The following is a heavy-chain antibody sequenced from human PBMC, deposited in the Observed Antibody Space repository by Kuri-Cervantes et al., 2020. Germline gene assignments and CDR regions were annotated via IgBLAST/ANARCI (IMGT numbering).Heavy chain of an antibody. J-gene: IGHJ5*02. CDR1: GGSISSGGYY. CDR2: IYYSGST. V-gene: IGHV4-31*03. CDR3: ARVVPADRAFDP. Sequence: SETLSLTCTVSGGSISSGGYYWSWICQHPGKGLEWIGYIYYSGSTYYNPSLKSRVTISVDTSKNQFSLKLSSVTAADTAVYYCARVVPADRAFDPWGQGTLVTVSS. D-gene: IGHD2-2*01.